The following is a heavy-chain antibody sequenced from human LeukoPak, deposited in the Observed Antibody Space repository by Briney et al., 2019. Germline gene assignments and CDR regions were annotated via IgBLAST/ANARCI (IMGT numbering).Heavy chain of an antibody. Sequence: PSETLSLTCAVSGGSISTYYWSWIRQPPGKGLGWIGYIYRGGSAMYSPSLRSRVTISVDRPNNHFSLKLTSVTAADTAVYFCAITTRDDFGEYFFDYWGQGTLVTVSS. CDR2: IYRGGSA. CDR3: AITTRDDFGEYFFDY. J-gene: IGHJ4*02. V-gene: IGHV4-59*01. CDR1: GGSISTYY. D-gene: IGHD4-17*01.